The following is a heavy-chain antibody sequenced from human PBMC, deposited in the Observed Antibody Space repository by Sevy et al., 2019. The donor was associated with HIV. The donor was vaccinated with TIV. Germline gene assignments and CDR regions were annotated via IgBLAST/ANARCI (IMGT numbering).Heavy chain of an antibody. CDR2: IYSDATT. CDR3: ARGKTGYGYALSY. J-gene: IGHJ4*02. CDR1: RFTVNNNY. V-gene: IGHV3-66*01. D-gene: IGHD5-18*01. Sequence: GGSLRLSCAASRFTVNNNYMTWVRQAPGKGLEGISIIYSDATTYHANSVKDRFNISRDNSKNMLYLQMNNLRVEDTDVYYCARGKTGYGYALSYWGQGTLVTVSS.